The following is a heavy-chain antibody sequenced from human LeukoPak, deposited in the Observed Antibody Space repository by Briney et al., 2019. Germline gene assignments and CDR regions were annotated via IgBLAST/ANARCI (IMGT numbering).Heavy chain of an antibody. J-gene: IGHJ4*02. D-gene: IGHD3-16*01. V-gene: IGHV4-59*01. CDR2: IYYSGST. CDR3: ARTYDYVWGTLDY. Sequence: ASETLSLTCTVSGGSISSYYWSWIRQPPGKGLEWIGYIYYSGSTNYNPSLKSRVTISVDTSKNQFSLKLSSVTAADTAVYYCARTYDYVWGTLDYWGQGTLVTVSS. CDR1: GGSISSYY.